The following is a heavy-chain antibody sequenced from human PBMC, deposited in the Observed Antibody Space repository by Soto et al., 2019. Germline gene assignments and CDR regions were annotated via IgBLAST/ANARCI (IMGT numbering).Heavy chain of an antibody. CDR3: ARTLYGDNVDY. Sequence: QVQLVQSGAEVKKPGASVKVSCKASGYTVTSYDIIWVRQATGQGLEWMGWMNPNRGNTGYAQKFQGRVTLTRNTSISTAYMELSSLRSEATAVYYCARTLYGDNVDYWGQGTLVTVSS. J-gene: IGHJ4*02. CDR1: GYTVTSYD. CDR2: MNPNRGNT. D-gene: IGHD4-17*01. V-gene: IGHV1-8*01.